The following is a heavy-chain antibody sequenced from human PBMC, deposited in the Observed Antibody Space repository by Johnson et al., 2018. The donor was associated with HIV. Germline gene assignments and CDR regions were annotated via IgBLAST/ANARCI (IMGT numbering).Heavy chain of an antibody. CDR2: IKQDGSEK. CDR3: VRDDGSDFEAFDI. D-gene: IGHD2-21*01. CDR1: GFTFSNAW. Sequence: VQLVESGGGLVKPGGSLRLSCAASGFTFSNAWMSWVRQAPGKGLEWVADIKQDGSEKYYLDPVKGRFTISRDNARKSLYLQINNLRAEDTAVYYCVRDDGSDFEAFDIWGQGTMVSVSS. J-gene: IGHJ3*02. V-gene: IGHV3-7*03.